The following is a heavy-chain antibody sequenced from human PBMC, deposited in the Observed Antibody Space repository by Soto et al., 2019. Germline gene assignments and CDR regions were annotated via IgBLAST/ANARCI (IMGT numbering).Heavy chain of an antibody. J-gene: IGHJ4*02. CDR3: AGTKQWLAFDD. Sequence: GASVKVSCKASGYTFTSYYMHWVRQAPGQGLEWMGIINPSGGSTSYAQKFQGRVTMTRDTSTSTVYMELSSVTAADTAVYYCAGTKQWLAFDDWGQGALVTVSS. CDR1: GYTFTSYY. CDR2: INPSGGST. V-gene: IGHV1-46*01. D-gene: IGHD6-19*01.